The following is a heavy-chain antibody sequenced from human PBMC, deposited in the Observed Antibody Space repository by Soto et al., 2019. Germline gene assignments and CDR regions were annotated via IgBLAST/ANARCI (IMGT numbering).Heavy chain of an antibody. CDR2: FDPEDGET. CDR3: ATERPIAAAGTVAFNS. J-gene: IGHJ3*02. D-gene: IGHD6-13*01. Sequence: ASVKVSCKVSGYTLTELSMHWVRQAPGKGLEWMGGFDPEDGETIYAQKFQGRVTMTEDTSTDTAYMELSSLRPEDTAVYYCATERPIAAAGTVAFNSWRQLQMGTVS. V-gene: IGHV1-24*01. CDR1: GYTLTELS.